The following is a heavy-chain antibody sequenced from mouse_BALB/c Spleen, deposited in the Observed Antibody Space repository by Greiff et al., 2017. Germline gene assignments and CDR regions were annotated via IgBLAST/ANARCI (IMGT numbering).Heavy chain of an antibody. CDR2: ISDGGSYT. CDR1: GFTFSDYY. Sequence: EVKLVESGGGLVKPGGSLKLSCAASGFTFSDYYMYWVRQTPEKRLEWVATISDGGSYTYYPDSVKGRFTISRDNAKNNLYLQMSSLKSEDTAMYYCAREGDYGTKDYWGQGTSVTVSS. J-gene: IGHJ4*01. V-gene: IGHV5-4*02. D-gene: IGHD1-2*01. CDR3: AREGDYGTKDY.